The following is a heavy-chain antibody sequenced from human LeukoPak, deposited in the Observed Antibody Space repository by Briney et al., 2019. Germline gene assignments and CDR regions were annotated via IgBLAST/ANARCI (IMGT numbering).Heavy chain of an antibody. CDR3: ARNQIDCSGGSCYPTMNWFDP. CDR1: GFTFDDYG. Sequence: PGGSLRLSCAASGFTFDDYGMSWVRQAPGKGLEWVSGINWNGGSTGYADSVKGRFTISRDNAKNSLYLQMNSLRAEDTALYYCARNQIDCSGGSCYPTMNWFDPWGQGTLVTVSS. V-gene: IGHV3-20*04. CDR2: INWNGGST. J-gene: IGHJ5*02. D-gene: IGHD2-15*01.